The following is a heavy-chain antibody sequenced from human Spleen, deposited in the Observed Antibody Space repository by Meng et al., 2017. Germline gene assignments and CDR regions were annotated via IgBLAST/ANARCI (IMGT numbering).Heavy chain of an antibody. CDR3: AKGQTQGTYFDFGSDSSRPFFSGMDV. CDR1: GFTFEEYA. J-gene: IGHJ6*02. D-gene: IGHD3-3*01. CDR2: ISWKRTYI. Sequence: LSLTCAASGFTFEEYAMHWVRQSPGKGLEWVSGISWKRTYIGYADSVKGRFTISRDNAKNSLYLQMNSLRAEDTALYYCAKGQTQGTYFDFGSDSSRPFFSGMDVWGQGTTVTVSS. V-gene: IGHV3-9*01.